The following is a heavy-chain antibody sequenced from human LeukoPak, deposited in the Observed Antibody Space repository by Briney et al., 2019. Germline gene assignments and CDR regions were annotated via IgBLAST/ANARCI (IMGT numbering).Heavy chain of an antibody. CDR2: IIPIFGTA. D-gene: IGHD2-21*02. J-gene: IGHJ4*02. CDR1: GYTFTGYY. Sequence: SVKVSCKASGYTFTGYYMHWVRQAPGQGLEWMGGIIPIFGTANYAQKFQGRVTITADKSTSTAYMELSSLRSEDTAVYYCARDPVPGCGGDCYLDYWGQGTLVTVSS. CDR3: ARDPVPGCGGDCYLDY. V-gene: IGHV1-69*06.